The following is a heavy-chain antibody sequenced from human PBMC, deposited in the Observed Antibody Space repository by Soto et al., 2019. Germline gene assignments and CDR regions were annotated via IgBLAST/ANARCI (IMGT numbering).Heavy chain of an antibody. D-gene: IGHD3-10*01. J-gene: IGHJ5*02. Sequence: GGSLRLSCAASGFTFSSYAMSWFRQAPGKGLEWVSAISGSGGSTYYADSVKGRFTISRDNSKNTLYLQMNSLRAEDTAVYYCAKPRPLWFGDLKLNWFDPWGQGTLVTVSS. CDR3: AKPRPLWFGDLKLNWFDP. CDR1: GFTFSSYA. V-gene: IGHV3-23*01. CDR2: ISGSGGST.